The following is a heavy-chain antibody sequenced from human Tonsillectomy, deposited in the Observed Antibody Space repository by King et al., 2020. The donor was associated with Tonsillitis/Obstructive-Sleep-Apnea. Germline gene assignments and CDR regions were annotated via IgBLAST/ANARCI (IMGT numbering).Heavy chain of an antibody. V-gene: IGHV3-74*01. CDR2: ISTDESST. CDR1: GFTFSRYW. D-gene: IGHD2-15*01. J-gene: IGHJ6*02. Sequence: VQLVESGGGLVQPGGSLRLSCEVSGFTFSRYWMHWVRQGPGKGLVWVSRISTDESSTSHADSVKGRFTISRDNAKNTLYLQMNSLRVEDTAVYYCARGRFCSGGSCPDWMDFWGKGPRSPSP. CDR3: ARGRFCSGGSCPDWMDF.